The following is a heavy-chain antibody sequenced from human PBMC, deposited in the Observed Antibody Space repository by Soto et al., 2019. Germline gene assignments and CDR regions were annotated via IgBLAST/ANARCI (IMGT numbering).Heavy chain of an antibody. CDR2: INPATGAA. CDR3: ARGGGVGVAGSAAFDM. Sequence: QLHLVQSGAVVKKPGASVTVSCSASGYPVTAYYMHWVRQAPGLGREWMGGINPATGAAKYTQAFQGGVTIDGERSMKAVFMERGGLATEDAAELYCARGGGVGVAGSAAFDMWGQGTLVTVSS. D-gene: IGHD3-3*01. CDR1: GYPVTAYY. J-gene: IGHJ3*02. V-gene: IGHV1-2*02.